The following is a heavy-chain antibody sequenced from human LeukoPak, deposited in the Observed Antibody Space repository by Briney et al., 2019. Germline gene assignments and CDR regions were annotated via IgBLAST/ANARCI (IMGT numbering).Heavy chain of an antibody. CDR1: GGSISSGGYS. V-gene: IGHV4-30-2*01. D-gene: IGHD6-13*01. Sequence: SETLSLTCAVSGGSISSGGYSWSWIRQPPGKGLEWIGYIYHSGSTYYNPSLKSRVTISVDTSKNQFSLKLSSVTAADTAVYYCARAIAAAADEWFDPWGQGTLVTVSS. CDR2: IYHSGST. J-gene: IGHJ5*02. CDR3: ARAIAAAADEWFDP.